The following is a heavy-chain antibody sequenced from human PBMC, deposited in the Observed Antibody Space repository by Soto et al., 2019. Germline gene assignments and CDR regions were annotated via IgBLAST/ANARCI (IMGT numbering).Heavy chain of an antibody. D-gene: IGHD6-19*01. CDR1: GFSLSSSGVA. Sequence: QITLKESGPPVVKPTQTLTLTCTFSGFSLSSSGVAVGWIRQPPGKALEWLALIYWDDDKRYSPSLKNRLTIAKDTSNNQVVLTMTNMDPVDTATYYCVRDSTDLYGFDYWGQGTLVTVSS. CDR2: IYWDDDK. J-gene: IGHJ4*02. V-gene: IGHV2-5*02. CDR3: VRDSTDLYGFDY.